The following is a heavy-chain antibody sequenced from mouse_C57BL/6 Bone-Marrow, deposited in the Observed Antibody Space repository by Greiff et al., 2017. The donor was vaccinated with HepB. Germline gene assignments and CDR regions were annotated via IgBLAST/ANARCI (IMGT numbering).Heavy chain of an antibody. CDR3: ARERYDGPYFDY. CDR2: ISYSGST. CDR1: GYSITSGYD. Sequence: EVMLVESGPGMVKPSQSLSLSCTVTGYSITSGYDWHWIRHFPGNKLEWMGYISYSGSTNYNPSLKSRISITHDTSKNHFFLKLNSVTTEDTATYYSARERYDGPYFDYWGQGTTLTVSS. D-gene: IGHD2-3*01. J-gene: IGHJ2*01. V-gene: IGHV3-1*01.